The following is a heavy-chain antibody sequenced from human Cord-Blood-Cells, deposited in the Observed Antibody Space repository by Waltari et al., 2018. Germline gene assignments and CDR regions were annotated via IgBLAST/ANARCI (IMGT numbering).Heavy chain of an antibody. V-gene: IGHV4-39*01. Sequence: QLQLQESGPGLVKPSETLSLTCTVSGGSISSSSYYWGWIRQPPGKGLEWIGSIYYSGRTYYNPSLKSRVTISVDTSKNQFSLKLSSVTAADTAVYYCARLRYSNYNWFDPWGQGTLVTVSS. D-gene: IGHD4-4*01. CDR3: ARLRYSNYNWFDP. J-gene: IGHJ5*02. CDR1: GGSISSSSYY. CDR2: IYYSGRT.